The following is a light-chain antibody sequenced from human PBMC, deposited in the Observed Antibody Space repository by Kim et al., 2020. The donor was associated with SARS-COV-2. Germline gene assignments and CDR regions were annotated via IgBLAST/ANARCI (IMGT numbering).Light chain of an antibody. Sequence: APGKTASITCGGKNIGSKNVPWYQQKPGQAPVMVIYNDSDRPSGIPERFSGSNSGNTATLTINRGEAGDEADYYCQVWDSSSDHWVFGGGTQLTVL. CDR3: QVWDSSSDHWV. CDR1: NIGSKN. J-gene: IGLJ3*02. V-gene: IGLV3-21*04. CDR2: NDS.